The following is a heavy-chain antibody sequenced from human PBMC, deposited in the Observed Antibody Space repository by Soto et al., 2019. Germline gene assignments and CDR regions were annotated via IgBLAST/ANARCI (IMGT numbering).Heavy chain of an antibody. CDR2: INHSGST. CDR1: GGSFSGYY. V-gene: IGHV4-34*01. CDR3: ASRDSSSSVWFDP. J-gene: IGHJ5*02. D-gene: IGHD6-6*01. Sequence: SGTLSLTCAVYGGSFSGYYWSWIRQPPGKGLEWIGEINHSGSTNYNPSLKSRVTISVDTSKNQFSLKLSSVTAADTAVYYCASRDSSSSVWFDPWGQGTLVTVSS.